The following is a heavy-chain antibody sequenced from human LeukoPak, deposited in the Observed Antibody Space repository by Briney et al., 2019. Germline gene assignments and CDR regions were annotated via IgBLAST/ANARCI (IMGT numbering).Heavy chain of an antibody. Sequence: ASVKVSCKASGYTFTHHGITWVRQAPGQGLERMGWISAYNGDTHYAQNFQGRVTLTTDTSTTTAYMELRSLRSDDTAVYYCARDPTNTSGRYAYFDYWGQGTLVTVSS. CDR1: GYTFTHHG. V-gene: IGHV1-18*01. CDR3: ARDPTNTSGRYAYFDY. CDR2: ISAYNGDT. D-gene: IGHD6-19*01. J-gene: IGHJ4*02.